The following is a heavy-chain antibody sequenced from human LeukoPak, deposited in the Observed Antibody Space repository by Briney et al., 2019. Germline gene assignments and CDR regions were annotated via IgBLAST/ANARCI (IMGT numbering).Heavy chain of an antibody. V-gene: IGHV4-59*01. CDR3: ARGYSGYDPTYFDY. Sequence: PSETLSLTCTVSGGSISSYYWSWIRQPPGKGLEWIGYIYYSGSTKYNPSLKSRVTISGDTSKKQFALKLSSVTAADTAVYYCARGYSGYDPTYFDYWSQGTLVTVSS. J-gene: IGHJ4*02. D-gene: IGHD5-12*01. CDR2: IYYSGST. CDR1: GGSISSYY.